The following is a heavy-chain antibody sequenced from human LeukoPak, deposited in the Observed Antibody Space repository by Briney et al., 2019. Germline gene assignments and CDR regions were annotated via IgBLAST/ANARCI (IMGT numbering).Heavy chain of an antibody. Sequence: SETLSLTCTVSGGSISSYYWSWIRQPAGKGLEWIGRIYTSGSTNYNPSLKSRVTMSVDTSKNQFSLKLSSATAADTAVYYCARDLRRWWASAFDIWGQGTMVTVSS. V-gene: IGHV4-4*07. CDR2: IYTSGST. D-gene: IGHD2-15*01. J-gene: IGHJ3*02. CDR1: GGSISSYY. CDR3: ARDLRRWWASAFDI.